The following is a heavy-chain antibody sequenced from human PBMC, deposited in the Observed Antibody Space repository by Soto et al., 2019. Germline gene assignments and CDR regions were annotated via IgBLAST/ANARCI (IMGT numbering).Heavy chain of an antibody. CDR2: ISYDGSNK. Sequence: GGSLRLSCAASGLTFSSYSMHWVRQAPGKGLEWVAVISYDGSNKYYADSVKGRFTISRDNSKNTLYLQMNSLRAEDTAVYYCARDLVRAQLGSFDYWGQGTLVTVSS. J-gene: IGHJ4*02. CDR1: GLTFSSYS. V-gene: IGHV3-30-3*01. CDR3: ARDLVRAQLGSFDY. D-gene: IGHD3-3*02.